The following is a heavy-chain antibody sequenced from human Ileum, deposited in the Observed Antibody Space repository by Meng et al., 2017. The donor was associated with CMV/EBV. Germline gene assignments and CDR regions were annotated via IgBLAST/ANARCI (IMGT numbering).Heavy chain of an antibody. CDR2: IRSDDST. CDR3: ARACRQVNNCYLDY. CDR1: GFSVTSYF. V-gene: IGHV3-53*01. J-gene: IGHJ4*02. D-gene: IGHD5-24*01. Sequence: GESLKISCAVSGFSVTSYFMTWVRQAPGKGLEYVSFIRSDDSTNYAKSVQGRFTISRDNSTNTVFLLINSLRAEDTALYYCARACRQVNNCYLDYWGQGTLVTVSS.